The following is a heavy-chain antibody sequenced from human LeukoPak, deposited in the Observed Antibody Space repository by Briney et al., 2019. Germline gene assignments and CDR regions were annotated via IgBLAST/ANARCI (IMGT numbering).Heavy chain of an antibody. V-gene: IGHV4-31*03. CDR1: GGSISSDDYC. CDR3: AKSREEIRGLDAFDI. Sequence: SETLSLSCSVSGGSISSDDYCWNWIRQHPGKGLEWIGYIYYSGSTYYNPSLKSRVALSVDTSKNQFSLKLSSLTAADTAVYYCAKSREEIRGLDAFDIWGQGTMVTVSS. D-gene: IGHD5-24*01. J-gene: IGHJ3*02. CDR2: IYYSGST.